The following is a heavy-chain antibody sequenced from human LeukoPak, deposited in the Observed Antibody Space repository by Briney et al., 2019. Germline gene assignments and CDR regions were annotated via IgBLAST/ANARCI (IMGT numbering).Heavy chain of an antibody. J-gene: IGHJ6*02. CDR3: ARDLYQQLVLGDFYYYGMDV. Sequence: KASETLSLTCTVSGGSISSYYWSWIRQPPGKGLEWIGYIYYSGSTNYNPSLKSRVIISVDTSKNQFSLKLSSVTAADTAVYYCARDLYQQLVLGDFYYYGMDVWGQGTTVTVSS. CDR1: GGSISSYY. CDR2: IYYSGST. V-gene: IGHV4-59*01. D-gene: IGHD6-13*01.